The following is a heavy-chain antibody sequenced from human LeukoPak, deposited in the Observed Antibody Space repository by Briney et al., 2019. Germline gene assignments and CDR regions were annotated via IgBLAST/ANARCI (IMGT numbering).Heavy chain of an antibody. CDR2: ISGSDGDT. D-gene: IGHD3-10*01. CDR1: GFTFSSYA. V-gene: IGHV3-23*01. Sequence: GGSLRLSCAAAGFTFSSYAMHWVRQAPGKGLEWVSTISGSDGDTYYADSVKGRFTISRDNSKNTLYLQMNSLRAEDTAVYYCARVSASTMVRGVSILHYYYYYYMDVWGKGTTVTISS. J-gene: IGHJ6*03. CDR3: ARVSASTMVRGVSILHYYYYYYMDV.